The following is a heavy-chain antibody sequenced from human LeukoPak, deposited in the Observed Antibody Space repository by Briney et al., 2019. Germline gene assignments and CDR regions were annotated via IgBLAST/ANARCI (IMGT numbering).Heavy chain of an antibody. CDR2: ISYDGSNK. D-gene: IGHD4-17*01. CDR1: GFTFSSYA. CDR3: AIGGRNTVTTIGMDV. J-gene: IGHJ6*02. Sequence: GGSLRLSCAASGFTFSSYAMHWVRQAPGKGLEWVAVISYDGSNKYYADSVKGRFTISRDISRSTLFLQLNSLRDDDTAVYYCAIGGRNTVTTIGMDVWGQGTTVTVYS. V-gene: IGHV3-30*04.